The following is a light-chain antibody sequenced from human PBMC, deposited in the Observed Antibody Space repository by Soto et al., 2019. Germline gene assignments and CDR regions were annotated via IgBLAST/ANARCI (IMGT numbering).Light chain of an antibody. CDR3: QQYASSPRT. V-gene: IGKV3-20*01. CDR2: DAS. Sequence: EIVFSPSPGTPSLSPGERATLPCRASQSVSSNYLAWYQQKPGQAPRVLIYDASSRVAGIPDRFSGSGSGTDFTLTISRLEPEDFAIYYCQQYASSPRTFGQGTKV. CDR1: QSVSSNY. J-gene: IGKJ1*01.